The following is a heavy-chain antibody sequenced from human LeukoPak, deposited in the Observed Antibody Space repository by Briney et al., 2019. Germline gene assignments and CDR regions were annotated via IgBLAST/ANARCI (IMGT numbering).Heavy chain of an antibody. CDR1: GFTFSSYW. CDR2: IKQDGSEK. CDR3: ARARYSSGWFDAFDI. Sequence: GGSLRLSCAASGFTFSSYWMTWVRQAPGKGLEWVANIKQDGSEKHYVDSVKGRFTISRDNAKNSLYLQMNSLRAEDTAVYYCARARYSSGWFDAFDIWGQGTMVTVSS. D-gene: IGHD6-19*01. V-gene: IGHV3-7*01. J-gene: IGHJ3*02.